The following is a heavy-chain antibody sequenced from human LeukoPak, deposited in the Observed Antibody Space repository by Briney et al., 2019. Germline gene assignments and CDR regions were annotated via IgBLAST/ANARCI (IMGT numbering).Heavy chain of an antibody. J-gene: IGHJ4*02. CDR3: ARGSVYYYDSSGYDY. D-gene: IGHD3-22*01. CDR2: IKQDGSEK. CDR1: GFTFSSYW. Sequence: GGSLRLSCAASGFTFSSYWMSWVRQAPGKGLEWVANIKQDGSEKYYVDSVKGRFTISRDNAKNSLYLQMNSLRAEDTAVYYCARGSVYYYDSSGYDYWGPGTLVTVSS. V-gene: IGHV3-7*01.